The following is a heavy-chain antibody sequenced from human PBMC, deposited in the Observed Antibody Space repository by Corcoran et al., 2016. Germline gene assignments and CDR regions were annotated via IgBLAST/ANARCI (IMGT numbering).Heavy chain of an antibody. J-gene: IGHJ4*02. CDR1: GFTFDDYA. CDR2: ISWDGGST. V-gene: IGHV3-43D*03. Sequence: EVQLVESGGVVVQPGGSLRLSCAASGFTFDDYAMHWVRQAPGKGLEWVSLISWDGGSTYYADSVKGRFTISRDNSKNSLYLQMNSLRAEDTALYNCVKETGGDCYSGACPGTVDYWGQGTLVTVSS. CDR3: VKETGGDCYSGACPGTVDY. D-gene: IGHD2-21*02.